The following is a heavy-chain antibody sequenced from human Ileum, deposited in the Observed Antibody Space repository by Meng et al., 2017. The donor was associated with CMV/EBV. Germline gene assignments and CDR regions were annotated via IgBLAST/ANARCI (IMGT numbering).Heavy chain of an antibody. Sequence: QSGAEVKRPGHCMDISCNTSCYTFTGHTMGWVRQAPGQGSEWVGWISLGNGQTVCGHKLQGRATVTTDTSTHTAYMELSNVRSDDTAMYYCARDVWGFDYWGQGTLVTVSS. CDR3: ARDVWGFDY. CDR2: ISLGNGQT. CDR1: CYTFTGHT. D-gene: IGHD7-27*01. V-gene: IGHV1-18*04. J-gene: IGHJ4*02.